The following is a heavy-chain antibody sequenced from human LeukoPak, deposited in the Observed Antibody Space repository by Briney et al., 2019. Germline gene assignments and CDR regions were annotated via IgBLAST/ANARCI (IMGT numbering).Heavy chain of an antibody. J-gene: IGHJ5*02. CDR1: GYTFTRDG. Sequence: ASVKVSCKPSGYTFTRDGLRWVRQAPGQGVGGMAWISGYNGDTNYAQKFYGRVTLTTATATSTAYMDLRSLRSDDTAVYYCARAPFCISISCYRTNNWLDPWGQGTLVTVSS. CDR2: ISGYNGDT. CDR3: ARAPFCISISCYRTNNWLDP. V-gene: IGHV1-18*01. D-gene: IGHD2-2*01.